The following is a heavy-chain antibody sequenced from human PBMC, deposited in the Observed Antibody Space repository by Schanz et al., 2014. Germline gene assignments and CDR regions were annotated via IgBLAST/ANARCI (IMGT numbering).Heavy chain of an antibody. D-gene: IGHD3-3*01. V-gene: IGHV1-18*01. J-gene: IGHJ5*02. CDR3: ARGNTIFGVVILGWLDP. CDR1: GYTFTHYG. Sequence: QVLLVQSGTEVKKPGASVKVSCKASGYTFTHYGITWVRQAPGQGLEWMGWFSAYNGNTNYAQKFQGRVTFTADKSTSTAFLEVNSLRSEDTAIYYCARGNTIFGVVILGWLDPWGQGTLVTVSS. CDR2: FSAYNGNT.